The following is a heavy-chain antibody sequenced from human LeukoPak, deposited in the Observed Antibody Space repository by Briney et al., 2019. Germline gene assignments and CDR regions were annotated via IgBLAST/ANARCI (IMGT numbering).Heavy chain of an antibody. CDR1: GGSFSGYY. CDR3: ARQGYSSSWYIYFDY. J-gene: IGHJ4*02. V-gene: IGHV4-34*01. CDR2: INHSGST. D-gene: IGHD6-13*01. Sequence: SETLSLTCAVYGGSFSGYYWSWIRQPPEKELEWIGEINHSGSTNYNPSLKSRVTISVDTSKNQFSLKLSSVTAADTAVYYCARQGYSSSWYIYFDYWGQGTLVTVSS.